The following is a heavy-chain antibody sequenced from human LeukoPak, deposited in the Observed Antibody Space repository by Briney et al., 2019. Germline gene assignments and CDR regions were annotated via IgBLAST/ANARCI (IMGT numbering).Heavy chain of an antibody. Sequence: GGSLRLSCAASRFTFSNYWMHWVRQAPGKGLEWVSSISSSSSYIYYADSVKGRFTISRDNAKNSLYLQMNSLRAEDTAVYYCAREYYDILTGYMGLRYYYYYMDVWGKGTTVTVSS. CDR2: ISSSSSYI. V-gene: IGHV3-21*01. J-gene: IGHJ6*03. CDR1: RFTFSNYW. D-gene: IGHD3-9*01. CDR3: AREYYDILTGYMGLRYYYYYMDV.